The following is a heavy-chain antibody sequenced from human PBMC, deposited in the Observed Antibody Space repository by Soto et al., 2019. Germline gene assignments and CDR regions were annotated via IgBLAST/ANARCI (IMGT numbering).Heavy chain of an antibody. J-gene: IGHJ4*02. CDR1: GFTVSGGY. D-gene: IGHD2-2*01. Sequence: PEGSLILSCAASGFTVSGGYMSWVRQASGKGLEWVSVIYSDGTTYYADSVKGRFTISRDNSKNTLYLQMNSLRAEDTAVYYCARGGRGPAGFDVWGQGTLVSVSS. CDR3: ARGGRGPAGFDV. CDR2: IYSDGTT. V-gene: IGHV3-66*01.